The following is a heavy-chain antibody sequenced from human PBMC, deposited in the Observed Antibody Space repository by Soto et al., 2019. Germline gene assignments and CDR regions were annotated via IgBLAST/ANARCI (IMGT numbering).Heavy chain of an antibody. J-gene: IGHJ4*02. CDR1: CGSISSYY. D-gene: IGHD2-21*01. V-gene: IGHV4-59*01. CDR2: IYYSGST. Sequence: SETLSLTCTVSCGSISSYYWSWIRQPPGKGLEWIGYIYYSGSTNYNPSLKSRVTISVDTSKNQFSLKLSSVTAADTAVYYCAKLWGWYFDYWGQGTLVTV. CDR3: AKLWGWYFDY.